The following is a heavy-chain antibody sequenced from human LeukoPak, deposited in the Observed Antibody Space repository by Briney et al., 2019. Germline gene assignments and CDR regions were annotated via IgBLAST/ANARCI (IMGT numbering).Heavy chain of an antibody. J-gene: IGHJ4*02. D-gene: IGHD3-22*01. CDR3: ARGDDSSGYRAYYFDY. CDR2: INPSGGST. V-gene: IGHV1-46*01. Sequence: ASVTVSCKASGYTFTSYYMHWVRQAPGQGLEWMGIINPSGGSTSYAQKFQGRVTMTRDTSTSTVYMELSSLRSEDTAVYYCARGDDSSGYRAYYFDYWGQGTLVTVSS. CDR1: GYTFTSYY.